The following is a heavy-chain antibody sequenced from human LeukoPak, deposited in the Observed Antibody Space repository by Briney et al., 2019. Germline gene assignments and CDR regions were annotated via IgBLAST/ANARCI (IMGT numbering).Heavy chain of an antibody. CDR3: AKSLPYSSSWSGVGWFDP. V-gene: IGHV3-74*01. D-gene: IGHD6-13*01. J-gene: IGHJ5*02. Sequence: QSGGSLRLSCAASGFTFSNYWMHWVRQTPGKGLMWVSRIHSDGGSTDYADSVKGRFTISRDNSKNTLYLQMNSLRAEDTAVYYCAKSLPYSSSWSGVGWFDPWGQGTLVTVSS. CDR2: IHSDGGST. CDR1: GFTFSNYW.